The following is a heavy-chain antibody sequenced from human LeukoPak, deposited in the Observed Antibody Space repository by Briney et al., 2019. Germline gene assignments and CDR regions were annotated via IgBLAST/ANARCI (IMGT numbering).Heavy chain of an antibody. CDR3: ARDGGQQWLTNYYSYGMDV. CDR2: IKTYNGDT. CDR1: GYTFTTYG. D-gene: IGHD6-19*01. J-gene: IGHJ6*02. Sequence: GASVKVSFRASGYTFTTYGINWVRQAPGQGLEWMGWIKTYNGDTNSAQNLQDRIIMTTDTSTGTAYMELRSLRSDDTAVYYCARDGGQQWLTNYYSYGMDVWGQGTTVTVSS. V-gene: IGHV1-18*01.